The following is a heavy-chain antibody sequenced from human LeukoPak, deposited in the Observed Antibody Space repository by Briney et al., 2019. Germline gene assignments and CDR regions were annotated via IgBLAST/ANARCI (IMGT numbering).Heavy chain of an antibody. V-gene: IGHV4-61*02. CDR2: IYTSGST. J-gene: IGHJ5*02. CDR1: GGSVSSGNYY. D-gene: IGHD2-8*01. CDR3: ARGRVFQFDP. Sequence: PSETLSLTCTVSGGSVSSGNYYWSWIRQPAGKGLEWIGRIYTSGSTNYNPSLKSRVTISVDTSKSQFSLKLSSVTAADTAVYYCARGRVFQFDPWGQGTLVTVSS.